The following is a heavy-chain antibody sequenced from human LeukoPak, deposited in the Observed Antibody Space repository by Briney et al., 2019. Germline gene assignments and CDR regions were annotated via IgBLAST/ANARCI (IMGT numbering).Heavy chain of an antibody. J-gene: IGHJ4*02. CDR1: GDSVSSNSAA. V-gene: IGHV6-1*01. Sequence: PSQTLSLTCAISGDSVSSNSAAWNWIRQSPSRGLEWLGRTYHTSKWYNDYAVSVKSRITINPDTSKNQFSLQLRSVTPECTAFDYCARDLPHGAAGVTSPFDYWGQGTLVTVSA. D-gene: IGHD6-13*01. CDR3: ARDLPHGAAGVTSPFDY. CDR2: TYHTSKWYN.